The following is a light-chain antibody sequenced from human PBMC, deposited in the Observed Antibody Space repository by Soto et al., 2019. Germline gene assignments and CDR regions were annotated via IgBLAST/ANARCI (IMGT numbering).Light chain of an antibody. Sequence: EIVLTQSPATLSLSPGERATLSCRASQTLTSNYLAWYQQKPGQAPRLLIHGAASRATGIPDRFSGSGSGTDFTLTISRLEPDDFAVYYCQQYSDSVLTFGGGTKVELK. V-gene: IGKV3-20*01. J-gene: IGKJ4*01. CDR1: QTLTSNY. CDR3: QQYSDSVLT. CDR2: GAA.